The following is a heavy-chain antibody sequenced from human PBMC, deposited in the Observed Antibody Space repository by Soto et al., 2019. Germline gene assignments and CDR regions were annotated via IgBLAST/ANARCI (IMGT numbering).Heavy chain of an antibody. CDR2: ISAYNGNT. CDR1: GYTFSDYY. J-gene: IGHJ3*02. D-gene: IGHD1-7*01. V-gene: IGHV1-18*04. CDR3: AMGEYNWNYGDAFDI. Sequence: ASVKVSCKASGYTFSDYYIHWVRQAPGQGLEWMGWISAYNGNTNYAQKLQGRVTMTTDTSTSTAYMELRSLRSDDTAVYYCAMGEYNWNYGDAFDIWGQGTMVTGSS.